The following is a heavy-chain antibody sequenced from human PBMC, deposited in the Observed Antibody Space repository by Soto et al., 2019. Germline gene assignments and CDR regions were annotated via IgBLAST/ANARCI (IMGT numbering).Heavy chain of an antibody. CDR2: ISAYNGNT. CDR1: GYTFTSYG. CDR3: ARVPTCTLGDYISDP. J-gene: IGHJ5*02. Sequence: ASVKVSCKASGYTFTSYGISWVRQAPGQGLEWMGWISAYNGNTNYAQKLQGRVTMTTDTSTSTAYMELRSLRSDDTAVYYCARVPTCTLGDYISDPWGQGTLVTVSS. V-gene: IGHV1-18*01. D-gene: IGHD4-17*01.